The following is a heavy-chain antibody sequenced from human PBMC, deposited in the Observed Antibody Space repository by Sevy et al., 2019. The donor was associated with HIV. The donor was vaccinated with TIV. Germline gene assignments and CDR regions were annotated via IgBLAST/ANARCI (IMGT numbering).Heavy chain of an antibody. D-gene: IGHD3-10*01. CDR1: GGSISSSSYY. V-gene: IGHV4-39*01. Sequence: SETLSLTCTVSGGSISSSSYYWGWIRQPPGKGLEWIGSIYYSGSTYYNPSLKSRVTISVDTSKNQFSLKLSSVTAADTVVYYCARLGYYGSGSYGAFDIWGQGTMVTVSS. CDR3: ARLGYYGSGSYGAFDI. CDR2: IYYSGST. J-gene: IGHJ3*02.